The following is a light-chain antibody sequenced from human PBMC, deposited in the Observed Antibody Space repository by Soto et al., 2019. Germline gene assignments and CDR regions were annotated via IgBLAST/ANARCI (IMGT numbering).Light chain of an antibody. Sequence: QSALTQPASVSGSPGQSITISCTGTSSDVGGYNYVSWYQQHPGKAPKLMIYDVSNRPSGVSNRFSGSKSGHTASLTISGLQAEDEDDYYRSSYRFSLLFGGGTNLTVL. CDR3: SSYRFSLL. CDR1: SSDVGGYNY. J-gene: IGLJ2*01. V-gene: IGLV2-14*01. CDR2: DVS.